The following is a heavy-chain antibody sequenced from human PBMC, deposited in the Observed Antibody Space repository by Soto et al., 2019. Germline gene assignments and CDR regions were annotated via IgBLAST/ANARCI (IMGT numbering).Heavy chain of an antibody. J-gene: IGHJ4*02. CDR1: GFSLTTSGVG. V-gene: IGHV2-5*02. CDR3: AHHPYYGLGSYAFDY. CDR2: IYWDDDK. D-gene: IGHD3-10*01. Sequence: QITLKESGPTLVRPTQTLTLTCTFSGFSLTTSGVGVGWIRQPPGKALEWLAVIYWDDDKRYSSSLKSRLTITKYTSKNQVVLTITNMDPVDTATYYCAHHPYYGLGSYAFDYWGQGTLVTVSS.